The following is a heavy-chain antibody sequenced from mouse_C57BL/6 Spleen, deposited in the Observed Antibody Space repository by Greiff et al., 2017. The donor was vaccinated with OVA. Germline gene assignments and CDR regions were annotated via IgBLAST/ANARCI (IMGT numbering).Heavy chain of an antibody. CDR2: IYPGDGDT. J-gene: IGHJ1*03. Sequence: VQLVESGAELVKPGASVKISCKASGYAFSSYWMNWVNQRPGKGLEWIGQIYPGDGDTTYNGKFKGKATLTADKSSSTAYMQLSSLTSEDSAVYFCARRGDYGSSYGYFDVWGTGTTVTVSS. CDR1: GYAFSSYW. D-gene: IGHD1-1*01. V-gene: IGHV1-80*01. CDR3: ARRGDYGSSYGYFDV.